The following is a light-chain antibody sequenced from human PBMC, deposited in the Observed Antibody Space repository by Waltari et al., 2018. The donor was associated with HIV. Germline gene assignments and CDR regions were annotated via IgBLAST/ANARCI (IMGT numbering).Light chain of an antibody. CDR1: SNDIGGYNY. CDR3: TSYISSGGWV. Sequence: QSALTQPASVSGSPGQSITISCTGTSNDIGGYNYVSWYQQHPGQAPQLMIFDVTKRPSGVSTRFSGSKSGNTASLTISGLQDEDEADYYCTSYISSGGWVFGGWTKLTVL. V-gene: IGLV2-14*03. CDR2: DVT. J-gene: IGLJ3*02.